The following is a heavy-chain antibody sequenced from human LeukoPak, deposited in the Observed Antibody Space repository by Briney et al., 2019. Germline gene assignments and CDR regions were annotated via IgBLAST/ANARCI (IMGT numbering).Heavy chain of an antibody. CDR3: ARGGTPTYYYDSSGYSPLDY. Sequence: SQTLSLTCAISGDSVSSNSAAWNWIRQSPSRGLEWLGRTYYRSKWYNDYAVSVKSRITINPDTSKNQFSLQLNSVTPEDTAVYYCARGGTPTYYYDSSGYSPLDYWGQGTLVTVSS. D-gene: IGHD3-22*01. CDR1: GDSVSSNSAA. J-gene: IGHJ4*02. CDR2: TYYRSKWYN. V-gene: IGHV6-1*01.